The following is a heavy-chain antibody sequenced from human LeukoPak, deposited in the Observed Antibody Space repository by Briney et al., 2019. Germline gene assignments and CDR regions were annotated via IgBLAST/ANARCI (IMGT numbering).Heavy chain of an antibody. V-gene: IGHV3-48*03. CDR2: ISSSGSTI. CDR3: AKECYYDSSGYYSGFDY. J-gene: IGHJ4*02. D-gene: IGHD3-22*01. CDR1: GFTFSSYE. Sequence: PGGSLRLSCAASGFTFSSYEMNWVRQAPGGGLEWVSYISSSGSTIYYADSEEGRFTISRDNAKNSLYRQMNSLRADETAVYYCAKECYYDSSGYYSGFDYWGQGTLVTVSS.